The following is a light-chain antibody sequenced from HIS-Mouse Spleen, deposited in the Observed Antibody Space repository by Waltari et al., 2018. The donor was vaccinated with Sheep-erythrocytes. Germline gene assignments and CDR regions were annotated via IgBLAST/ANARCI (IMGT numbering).Light chain of an antibody. Sequence: ATQLTQSPSSLSASVGDRVIITCRASQGISSALAWYQQKPGNAPKLLIYDASSLESGVPSRFSGSGSGTDFTLTISSLQPEDFATYYCQQFNNYPRTFGQGTKVEIK. J-gene: IGKJ1*01. CDR1: QGISSA. CDR2: DAS. CDR3: QQFNNYPRT. V-gene: IGKV1D-13*01.